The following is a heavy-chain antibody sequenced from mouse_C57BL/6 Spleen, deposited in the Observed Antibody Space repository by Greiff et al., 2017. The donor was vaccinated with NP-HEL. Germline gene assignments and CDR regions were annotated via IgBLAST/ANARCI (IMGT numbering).Heavy chain of an antibody. Sequence: QVQLQQPGAELVRPGSSVKLSCKASGYTFTSYWMDWVKQRPGQGLEWIGNIYPSDSETHYNQKFKDKATLTVDKSSSTAYMQLSSLTSEDSAVYYCARSGTTVVAHGYFDVWGTGTTVTVSS. CDR2: IYPSDSET. CDR1: GYTFTSYW. D-gene: IGHD1-1*01. V-gene: IGHV1-61*01. J-gene: IGHJ1*03. CDR3: ARSGTTVVAHGYFDV.